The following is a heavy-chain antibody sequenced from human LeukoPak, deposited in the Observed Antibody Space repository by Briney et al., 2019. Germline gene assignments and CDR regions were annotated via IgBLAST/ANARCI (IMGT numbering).Heavy chain of an antibody. V-gene: IGHV4-38-2*02. CDR1: GYSISSGYY. D-gene: IGHD2-2*01. J-gene: IGHJ4*02. Sequence: PSETLSLTCTVSGYSISSGYYWGWIRQPPGKGLEWIGSIYHSGSTYYNPSLKSRVTISVDTSKNQFSLKLSSVTAADTAVYYCARVQGVVVPFDYWGQGTLVTVSS. CDR3: ARVQGVVVPFDY. CDR2: IYHSGST.